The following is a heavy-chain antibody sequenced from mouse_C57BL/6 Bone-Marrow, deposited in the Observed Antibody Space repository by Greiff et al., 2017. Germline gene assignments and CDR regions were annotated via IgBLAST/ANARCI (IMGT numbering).Heavy chain of an antibody. CDR1: GFSLTSYG. J-gene: IGHJ4*01. CDR2: IWSDGST. Sequence: VMLVESGPGLVAPSQSLSITCTVSGFSLTSYGVHWVRQPPGKGLEWLVVIWSDGSTTYNSALKSRLSISKDNSKSQVFLKMNSLQTDDTAMYYCARHDYYSRGAMDYWGQGTSVTVSS. CDR3: ARHDYYSRGAMDY. D-gene: IGHD1-1*01. V-gene: IGHV2-6-1*01.